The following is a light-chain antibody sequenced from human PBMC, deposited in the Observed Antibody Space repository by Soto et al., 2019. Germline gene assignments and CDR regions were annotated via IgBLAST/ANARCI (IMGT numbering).Light chain of an antibody. CDR2: DTS. V-gene: IGKV3-15*01. J-gene: IGKJ4*01. CDR1: QSVDIY. Sequence: EIVMTQSPASLSVYPGERATLSCSASQSVDIYLAWYQQRPGQAPRLLIYDTSIRAPGIPATFSGSGSGTEFTLNISSLQSEDVAVYYCQQYKDWPPITFGGGTKVQIK. CDR3: QQYKDWPPIT.